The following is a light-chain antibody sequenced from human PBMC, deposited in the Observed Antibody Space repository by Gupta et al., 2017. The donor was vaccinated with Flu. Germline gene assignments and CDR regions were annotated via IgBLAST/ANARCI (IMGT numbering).Light chain of an antibody. CDR1: QSILYTPSIKNY. V-gene: IGKV4-1*01. CDR3: QQDDTPPIS. CDR2: WAS. Sequence: SLGESATINCKSSQSILYTPSIKNYLAWYQQKPGQPPKLLIYWASTRESGVPDRFSGSGTGTDFTLTISSLQAEDVAVYYCQQDDTPPISFGQGTQVEIK. J-gene: IGKJ5*01.